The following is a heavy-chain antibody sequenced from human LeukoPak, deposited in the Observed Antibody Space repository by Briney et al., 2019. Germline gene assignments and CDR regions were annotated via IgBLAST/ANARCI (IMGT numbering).Heavy chain of an antibody. Sequence: GGSLRLSCAASGFTFSSYSMNWFRQAPGKGLEWVSSISSSSSYIYYADSVKGRFTISRDNAKNSLYLQMNSLRAEDMAVYYCARILKYCSSTSCQLGYWGQGTLVTVSS. V-gene: IGHV3-21*01. D-gene: IGHD2-2*01. CDR2: ISSSSSYI. CDR1: GFTFSSYS. CDR3: ARILKYCSSTSCQLGY. J-gene: IGHJ4*02.